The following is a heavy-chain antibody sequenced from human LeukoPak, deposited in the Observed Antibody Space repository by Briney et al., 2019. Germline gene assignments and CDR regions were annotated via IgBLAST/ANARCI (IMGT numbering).Heavy chain of an antibody. CDR2: IYSGGST. Sequence: GGSLRLSCAAPGFTVSSNYMSWVRQAPGKGLEWVSIIYSGGSTYYADSVKGRFTISRHNSKNTLYLQMNSLRVEDTAVYYCARVMYMNSGSVDYWGQGTLVTVSS. CDR3: ARVMYMNSGSVDY. J-gene: IGHJ4*02. D-gene: IGHD3-10*01. CDR1: GFTVSSNY. V-gene: IGHV3-53*04.